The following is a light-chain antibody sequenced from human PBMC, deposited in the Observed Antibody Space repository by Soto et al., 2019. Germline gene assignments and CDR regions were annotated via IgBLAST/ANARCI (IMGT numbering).Light chain of an antibody. V-gene: IGKV1-5*01. J-gene: IGKJ1*01. CDR3: QQYSAYWT. CDR2: DAS. CDR1: RSINRW. Sequence: DIQMTQSPSTLSASVGDRVTITCRASRSINRWLAWYQQKPGKAPKLIISDASNLENGVPSRFSGSGSGTEFTLTISSLQSDDFATYYCQQYSAYWTLGQGTKVDSK.